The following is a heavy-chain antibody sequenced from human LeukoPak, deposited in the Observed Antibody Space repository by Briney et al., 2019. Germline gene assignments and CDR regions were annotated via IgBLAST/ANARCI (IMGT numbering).Heavy chain of an antibody. J-gene: IGHJ3*02. CDR1: GGSISSYY. Sequence: PSETLSLTCTVFGGSISSYYWNWIRQSPGKGVEWIAYMFYNVSTNYSPSLKSRATISVDTSKNQFSLKLISVTAADTAVYFCARQGSGRAFDIWGQGTMVTVSS. V-gene: IGHV4-59*08. CDR2: MFYNVST. CDR3: ARQGSGRAFDI.